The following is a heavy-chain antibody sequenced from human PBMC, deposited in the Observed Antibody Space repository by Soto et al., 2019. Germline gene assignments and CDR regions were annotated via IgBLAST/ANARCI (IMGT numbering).Heavy chain of an antibody. Sequence: GGSLRLSCAASGFTFSSYWTHWARQAPGKGLVWVSRINSDGGSTSYADSVKGRFTISRDNAKNTLYLQMNSLRAEDTAVYYCARAPSYSSSWYANYWGQGTLVTVSS. CDR1: GFTFSSYW. V-gene: IGHV3-74*01. D-gene: IGHD6-13*01. CDR3: ARAPSYSSSWYANY. J-gene: IGHJ4*02. CDR2: INSDGGST.